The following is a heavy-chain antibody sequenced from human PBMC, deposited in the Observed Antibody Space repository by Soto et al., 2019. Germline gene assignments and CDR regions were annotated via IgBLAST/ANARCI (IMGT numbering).Heavy chain of an antibody. CDR2: ISYDGSNK. Sequence: GGSLRLSCAASGFTFSSYGMHWVRQAPGKGLEWVAVISYDGSNKYYADSVKGRFTISRDNSKNTLYLQMNSLRAEDTAVYYCAKDLGYCSSTSCLGYYYYYGMDVWGQGTTVTVSS. V-gene: IGHV3-30*18. CDR1: GFTFSSYG. CDR3: AKDLGYCSSTSCLGYYYYYGMDV. D-gene: IGHD2-2*01. J-gene: IGHJ6*02.